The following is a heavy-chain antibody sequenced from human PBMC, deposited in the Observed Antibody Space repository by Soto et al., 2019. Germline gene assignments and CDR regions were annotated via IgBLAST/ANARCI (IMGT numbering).Heavy chain of an antibody. CDR2: IVVGSGNT. V-gene: IGHV1-58*01. D-gene: IGHD2-15*01. CDR1: GFTFTSSA. J-gene: IGHJ6*04. CDR3: AAGDGNQGKDISHYYGMDV. Sequence: SVKVSCKASGFTFTSSAVQWVRQARGQRLEWIGWIVVGSGNTNYAQKFQERVTITRDMSTSTAYMELSSLRSEDTAVYYCAAGDGNQGKDISHYYGMDVWGKGTTVTVAS.